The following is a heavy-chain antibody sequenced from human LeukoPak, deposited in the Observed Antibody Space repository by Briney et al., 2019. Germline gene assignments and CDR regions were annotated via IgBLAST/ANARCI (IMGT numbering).Heavy chain of an antibody. V-gene: IGHV1-2*02. CDR3: ARGGAIAVRPFDS. CDR1: GYSFSDYY. Sequence: ASVKVSCKASGYSFSDYYIHWVRQAPGLGLEWLGCINPNSGDTKYALRFQGGVTMPRDTSITTAHMHLPSLRSDDTAVYYCARGGAIAVRPFDSWAQGALVTVSS. D-gene: IGHD6-6*01. J-gene: IGHJ4*02. CDR2: INPNSGDT.